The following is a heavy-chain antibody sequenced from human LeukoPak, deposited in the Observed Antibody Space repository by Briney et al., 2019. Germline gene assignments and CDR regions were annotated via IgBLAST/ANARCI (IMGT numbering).Heavy chain of an antibody. V-gene: IGHV4-31*03. D-gene: IGHD4-23*01. Sequence: SQTLSLTCTVSGGSISSGGYYWSWIRQHPGKGLEWIGYIYYSGSTYYNPSLKSRVTISVDTSKNQFSLKLSSVTAADTAVYYCARGHGGNYRVWYYFDYWGQGTLVTVSS. CDR1: GGSISSGGYY. CDR3: ARGHGGNYRVWYYFDY. J-gene: IGHJ4*02. CDR2: IYYSGST.